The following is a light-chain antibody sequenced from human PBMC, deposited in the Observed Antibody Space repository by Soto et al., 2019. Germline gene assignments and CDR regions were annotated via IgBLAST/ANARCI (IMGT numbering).Light chain of an antibody. CDR1: SSDVGGYNY. Sequence: QSVLTQPASVSGSPGQSITISCTGTSSDVGGYNYVSWYQQHPGKAPKLIIYEVSNRPSGVSNRFSGSKSGNTASLTISGLQAEDEADYYCTSYTRSNTYVFRIGTTVTVL. J-gene: IGLJ1*01. CDR2: EVS. V-gene: IGLV2-14*01. CDR3: TSYTRSNTYV.